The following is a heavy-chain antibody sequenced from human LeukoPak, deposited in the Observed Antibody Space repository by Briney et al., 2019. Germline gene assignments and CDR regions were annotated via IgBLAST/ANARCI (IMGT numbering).Heavy chain of an antibody. D-gene: IGHD3-3*01. J-gene: IGHJ6*03. V-gene: IGHV1-18*04. CDR3: ARGVGIWSGYYQGHYYYYMDV. CDR2: IKPNSGAA. CDR1: GYIFTDYD. Sequence: GASVKVSCKTSGYIFTDYDIHWVRQAPGQGLEWLGWIKPNSGAANYAQKLQGRVTMTTDTSTSTAYMELRSLRSDDTAIYYCARGVGIWSGYYQGHYYYYMDVWGKGTTVTVSS.